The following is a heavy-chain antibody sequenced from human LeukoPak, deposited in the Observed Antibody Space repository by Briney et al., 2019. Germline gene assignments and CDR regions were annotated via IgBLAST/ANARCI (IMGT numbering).Heavy chain of an antibody. J-gene: IGHJ5*02. V-gene: IGHV3-7*01. D-gene: IGHD3-9*01. CDR2: IKQDGSEK. CDR1: GFSFRSYW. Sequence: GGSLRLSCAATGFSFRSYWMNWVRQAPGKGLEWLAIIKQDGSEKHYKGSVEGRFTISRDNAKNSLHLQMISLRAEDTAVYYCAGGSGYLITSWGQGTLVTVSS. CDR3: AGGSGYLITS.